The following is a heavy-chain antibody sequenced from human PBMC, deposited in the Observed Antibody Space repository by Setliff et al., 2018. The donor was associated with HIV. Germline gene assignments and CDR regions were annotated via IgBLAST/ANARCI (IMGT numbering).Heavy chain of an antibody. Sequence: SETLSLTCAVYGGSFSGYYWSWIRQSPGKGLEWIGELIYNGGTNYNPSLKSRVTISTDTSKNQFSLRLNSVTVADTAVYYCARVRLRVPPSIFDYWGMGSLVTVSS. CDR2: LIYNGGT. V-gene: IGHV4-34*12. D-gene: IGHD2-2*01. J-gene: IGHJ4*02. CDR1: GGSFSGYY. CDR3: ARVRLRVPPSIFDY.